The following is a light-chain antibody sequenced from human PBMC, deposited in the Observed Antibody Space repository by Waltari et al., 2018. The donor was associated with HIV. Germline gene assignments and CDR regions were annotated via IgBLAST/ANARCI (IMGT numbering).Light chain of an antibody. CDR1: SRDVGGYNY. CDR3: CSYAGSYTV. Sequence: QSALTQPRSVSGSPGQSVPLSCTGTSRDVGGYNYVSWYQQPPGKAPKLMIYDVSKRPSGVPDRFSGSKSGNTASLTISGLQAEDEADYYCCSYAGSYTVFGGGTKLTVL. V-gene: IGLV2-11*01. J-gene: IGLJ2*01. CDR2: DVS.